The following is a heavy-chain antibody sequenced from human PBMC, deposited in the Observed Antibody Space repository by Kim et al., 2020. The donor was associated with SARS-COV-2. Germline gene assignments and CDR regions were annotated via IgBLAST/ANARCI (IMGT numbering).Heavy chain of an antibody. D-gene: IGHD2-21*02. J-gene: IGHJ4*02. V-gene: IGHV3-30*01. CDR3: ARDRGVVTPGTFDY. Sequence: DTVKGRFTISRDKSKNTLYLQMNSLRAEDTAVDYCARDRGVVTPGTFDYWGQGTLVTVSS.